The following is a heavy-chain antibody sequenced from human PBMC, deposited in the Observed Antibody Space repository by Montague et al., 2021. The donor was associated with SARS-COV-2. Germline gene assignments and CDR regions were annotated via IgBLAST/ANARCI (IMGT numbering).Heavy chain of an antibody. CDR3: AKGGTSYFYGMDV. D-gene: IGHD1-26*01. CDR1: GFTVSRNY. CDR2: IFGGGST. V-gene: IGHV3-66*01. Sequence: SLRLSCAASGFTVSRNYMGWVRQAPGKGLEWVSVIFGGGSTNYADSVKGRFTISRDISQNTLYLQMNSLRAEDMAVYCCAKGGTSYFYGMDVWGQGTTVAVSS. J-gene: IGHJ6*02.